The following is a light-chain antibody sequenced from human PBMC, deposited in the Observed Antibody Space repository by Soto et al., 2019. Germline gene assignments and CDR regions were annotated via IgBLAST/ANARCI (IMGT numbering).Light chain of an antibody. V-gene: IGLV1-44*01. Sequence: QLVLTQPPSASGTPGQRVAISCSGASSNIGSTRANWYRQLPGSAPKLLIYSDNQRPSGVPDRFSGSKSGTSASLAISGLQSEDEADYSCAAWDNSLNGYVFGTGTKVTVL. CDR3: AAWDNSLNGYV. CDR1: SSNIGSTR. CDR2: SDN. J-gene: IGLJ1*01.